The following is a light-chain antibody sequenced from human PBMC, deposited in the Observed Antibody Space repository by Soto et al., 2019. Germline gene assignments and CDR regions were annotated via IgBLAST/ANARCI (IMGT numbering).Light chain of an antibody. CDR1: QSLLHSNGFNY. CDR2: LGS. J-gene: IGKJ1*01. V-gene: IGKV2-28*01. CDR3: MQALQTGWT. Sequence: DIVITQSPLSLPVTPGEPASISCSSSQSLLHSNGFNYLDWYLQKPGQSPQLLIYLGSTRASGVPDRFSGSGSGTDFTLKISRVEAEDVGVYYCMQALQTGWTFGQGTKVDI.